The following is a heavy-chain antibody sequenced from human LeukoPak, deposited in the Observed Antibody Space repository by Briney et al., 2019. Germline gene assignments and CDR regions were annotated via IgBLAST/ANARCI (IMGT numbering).Heavy chain of an antibody. CDR3: ARVIGYYSGHWFDP. Sequence: SQTLSLTCTVSGGSISSGGYCWSWIRQHPGKGLEWIGYIYYSGSTYYNPSLKSRVTISVDTSKNQFSLKLSSVTAADTAVYYCARVIGYYSGHWFDPWGQGTLVTVSS. CDR1: GGSISSGGYC. D-gene: IGHD3-22*01. CDR2: IYYSGST. J-gene: IGHJ5*02. V-gene: IGHV4-31*03.